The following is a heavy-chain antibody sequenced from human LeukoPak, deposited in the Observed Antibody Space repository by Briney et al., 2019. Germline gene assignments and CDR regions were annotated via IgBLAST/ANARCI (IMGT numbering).Heavy chain of an antibody. V-gene: IGHV4-34*01. Sequence: PSETLSLTCAVYGGSFSGYYWSWIRQPPGKGLEWIGEINHSGSTNYNPSLKSRVTISVDTSKNQFSLKLSSVTAAATAVFYCARGRSTTVTTWYYFDYWGQGTLVTVSS. D-gene: IGHD4-17*01. CDR3: ARGRSTTVTTWYYFDY. CDR1: GGSFSGYY. CDR2: INHSGST. J-gene: IGHJ4*02.